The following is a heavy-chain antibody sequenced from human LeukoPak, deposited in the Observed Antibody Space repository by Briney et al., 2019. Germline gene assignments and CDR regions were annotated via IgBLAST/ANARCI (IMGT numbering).Heavy chain of an antibody. CDR3: ARDNSVGDNAWWFDP. J-gene: IGHJ5*02. CDR1: GFTFRTSW. Sequence: GGSLRLSCGASGFTFRTSWMNWVRQAPGKGLEWVASINPDGSEKYSVDSVKGRFTISRDNAKNSLYLQMNSLRAEDTAVYYCARDNSVGDNAWWFDPWGQGTLVTVSS. CDR2: INPDGSEK. V-gene: IGHV3-7*01. D-gene: IGHD1-26*01.